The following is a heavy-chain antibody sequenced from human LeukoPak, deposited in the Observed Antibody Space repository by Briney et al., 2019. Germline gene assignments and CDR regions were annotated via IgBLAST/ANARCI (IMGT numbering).Heavy chain of an antibody. Sequence: ASVKVSCKAFEYTFIGYYIHRVRQAPGQGPEWMGWINPNSGGTIYAQRFQDRVTMTRDTSITTAYMELNRLRSDDTAVYYCARDRGVWAFDVWGQGTMVTVSS. V-gene: IGHV1-2*02. CDR1: EYTFIGYY. J-gene: IGHJ3*01. CDR3: ARDRGVWAFDV. D-gene: IGHD3-10*01. CDR2: INPNSGGT.